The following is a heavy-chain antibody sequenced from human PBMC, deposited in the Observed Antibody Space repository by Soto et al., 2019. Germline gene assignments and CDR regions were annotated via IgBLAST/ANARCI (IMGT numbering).Heavy chain of an antibody. CDR2: ITSSGFDI. D-gene: IGHD1-1*01. J-gene: IGHJ5*02. CDR3: TRRTGTTYAP. Sequence: LRDSWAVAEFKCGGFGVSWVRQAPEKGLEWVSSITSSGFDIYYADSVKGRFSISRDNAKNSLYLQMNSLRADDTAVYFCTRRTGTTYAPWGQGTLVTVSS. V-gene: IGHV3-21*06. CDR1: EFKCGGFG.